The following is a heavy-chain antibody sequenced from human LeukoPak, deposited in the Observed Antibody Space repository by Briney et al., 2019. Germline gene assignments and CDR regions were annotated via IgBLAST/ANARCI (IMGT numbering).Heavy chain of an antibody. CDR2: ISYDGSNK. CDR3: ARDGMVKQQLVPSLDY. V-gene: IGHV3-30*01. D-gene: IGHD6-13*01. J-gene: IGHJ4*02. CDR1: GFTFSSYA. Sequence: GRSLRLSCAASGFTFSSYAMHWVRQAPGKGLEWVAVISYDGSNKYYADSVKGRFTISRDNSKNTLYLQMNSLRAEDTAVYYCARDGMVKQQLVPSLDYWSQGTLVTVSS.